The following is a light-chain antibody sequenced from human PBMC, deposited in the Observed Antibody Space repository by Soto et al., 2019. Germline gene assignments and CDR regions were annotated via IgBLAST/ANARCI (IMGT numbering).Light chain of an antibody. Sequence: DIQMTQSPSSLSASVGDRVTITCRASQSISTYLNLYQQKPGKAPKLLIYAASSLQSGVPSRCSGSGSGTDFTLTISSLQPEDFATYYCQQCYSPLYTFGLGTKLEIK. V-gene: IGKV1-39*01. CDR3: QQCYSPLYT. CDR1: QSISTY. J-gene: IGKJ2*01. CDR2: AAS.